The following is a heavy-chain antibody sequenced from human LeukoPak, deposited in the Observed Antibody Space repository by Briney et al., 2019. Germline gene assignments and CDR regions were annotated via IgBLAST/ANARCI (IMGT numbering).Heavy chain of an antibody. D-gene: IGHD3-3*01. CDR1: GFTFSSYA. CDR3: AKGNDYDFWSGYDY. Sequence: GGSLRLSCAASGFTFSSYAMHWVRQAPGKGLEWVSGVSWNGGSIGYSDSVKGRFIISRDNAKNSLYLQMDSLRTEDMALYYCAKGNDYDFWSGYDYWDQGTLVTVSS. V-gene: IGHV3-9*03. CDR2: VSWNGGSI. J-gene: IGHJ4*02.